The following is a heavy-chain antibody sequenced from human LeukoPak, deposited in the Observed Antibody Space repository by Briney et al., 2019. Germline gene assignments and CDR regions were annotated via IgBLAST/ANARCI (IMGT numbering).Heavy chain of an antibody. CDR3: ARHSSGWYSFDY. D-gene: IGHD6-19*01. Sequence: SETLSLTCTVPGDSINSGNYYWGWLRQPPGKGLEWIGSVYYSGSTYNNPSLKSRVTISVDTSNNQISLELTSVTAPDTAVYYCARHSSGWYSFDYWGQGTLVTVSS. CDR1: GDSINSGNYY. CDR2: VYYSGST. J-gene: IGHJ4*02. V-gene: IGHV4-39*01.